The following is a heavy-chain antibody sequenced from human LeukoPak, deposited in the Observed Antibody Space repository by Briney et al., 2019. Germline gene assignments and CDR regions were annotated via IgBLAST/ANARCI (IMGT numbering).Heavy chain of an antibody. Sequence: SETLSLTCAVYGGSFSGYYWSWIRQPPGKGLEWIGEINHSGSTNFNPSLTSRVTISVDTSKNQFSLKLSSVTAADTAVYYCARGGWVAAAGTSFDYWGQGTLVTVSS. J-gene: IGHJ4*02. D-gene: IGHD6-13*01. V-gene: IGHV4-34*01. CDR1: GGSFSGYY. CDR2: INHSGST. CDR3: ARGGWVAAAGTSFDY.